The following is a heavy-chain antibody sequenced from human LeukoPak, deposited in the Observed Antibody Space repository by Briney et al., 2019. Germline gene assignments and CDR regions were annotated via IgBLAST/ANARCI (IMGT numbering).Heavy chain of an antibody. CDR3: ARQGSFLDY. V-gene: IGHV6-1*01. J-gene: IGHJ4*02. CDR1: ADSVSSNSVS. D-gene: IGHD2/OR15-2a*01. CDR2: TYYRSKWYY. Sequence: SQTLSLTCSISADSVSSNSVSWNWIRQSPSRGLEWLGRTYYRSKWYYVYAVSVESRITISPDTSKNQFSLQLNSVTPEDTGVYYCARQGSFLDYWGRGSLVTVSS.